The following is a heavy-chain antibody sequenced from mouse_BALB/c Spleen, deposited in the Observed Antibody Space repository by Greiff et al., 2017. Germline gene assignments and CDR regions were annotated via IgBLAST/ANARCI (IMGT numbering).Heavy chain of an antibody. D-gene: IGHD2-4*01. Sequence: EVHLVESGGGLVKPGGSLKLSCAASGFTFSSYAMSWVRQSPEKRLEWVAEISSGGSYTYYPDTVTGRFTISRDNAKNTLYLEMSSLRSEDTAMYYCANFYYDYDGDLDYWGQGTSVTVSS. CDR2: ISSGGSYT. CDR1: GFTFSSYA. CDR3: ANFYYDYDGDLDY. V-gene: IGHV5-9-4*01. J-gene: IGHJ4*01.